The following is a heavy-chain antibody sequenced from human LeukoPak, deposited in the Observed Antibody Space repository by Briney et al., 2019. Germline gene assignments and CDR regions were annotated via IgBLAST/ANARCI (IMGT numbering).Heavy chain of an antibody. Sequence: PSETLSLTCTVSGGSISSYYWNWIRQPPGKGLEWIGYIYYSGSTNYNPSLKSRVTISVDTSKNQFSLKLSSVTAADTAVYYCARRIREMVRGSQGPHNWFDPWGQGTLVTVSS. V-gene: IGHV4-59*08. J-gene: IGHJ5*02. D-gene: IGHD3-10*01. CDR3: ARRIREMVRGSQGPHNWFDP. CDR2: IYYSGST. CDR1: GGSISSYY.